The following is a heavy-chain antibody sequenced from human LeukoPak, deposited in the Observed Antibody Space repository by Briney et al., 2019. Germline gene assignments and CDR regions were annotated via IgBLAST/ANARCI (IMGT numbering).Heavy chain of an antibody. CDR3: ARDIATGYSYGDYYYYYGMDV. V-gene: IGHV1-18*01. CDR2: ISAYNGNT. D-gene: IGHD5-18*01. J-gene: IGHJ6*02. Sequence: EASVKVSCKASGYTFTSYGISWVRQAPGQGLEWMGWISAYNGNTNYAQKLQGRVTMTTDTSTSTAYKELRSLRSDDTAVYYCARDIATGYSYGDYYYYYGMDVWGQGTTVTVSS. CDR1: GYTFTSYG.